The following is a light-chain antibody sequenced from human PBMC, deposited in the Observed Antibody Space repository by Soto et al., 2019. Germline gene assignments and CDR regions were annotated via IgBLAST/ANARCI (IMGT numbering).Light chain of an antibody. J-gene: IGLJ1*01. V-gene: IGLV2-23*02. CDR3: CSYAGSYTYV. CDR2: EVT. Sequence: QSVLTQPASGSGSPGQSITISCTGTSNVVGTYALVSWFQQYPGRAPKLFIYEVTKRPSGVSDRFSGSKSGNTASLTISGLQAEDEADYYCCSYAGSYTYVFGTGTKVTVL. CDR1: SNVVGTYAL.